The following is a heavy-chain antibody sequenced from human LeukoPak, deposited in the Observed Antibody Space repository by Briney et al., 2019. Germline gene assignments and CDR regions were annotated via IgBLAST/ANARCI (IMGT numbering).Heavy chain of an antibody. J-gene: IGHJ4*02. CDR2: IYTSGST. Sequence: SETLSLTCTVSGGSISSRSYYWSWIRQPAGKGLEWIGRIYTSGSTNYNPSLKSRVTISVDTSKNQFSLKLSSVTAADTAVYYCARRVGVMLPFDYWGQGTLVTVSS. CDR1: GGSISSRSYY. V-gene: IGHV4-61*02. CDR3: ARRVGVMLPFDY. D-gene: IGHD3-16*01.